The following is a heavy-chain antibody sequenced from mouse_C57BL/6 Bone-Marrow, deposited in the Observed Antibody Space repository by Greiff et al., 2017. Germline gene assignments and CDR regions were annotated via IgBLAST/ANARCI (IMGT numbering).Heavy chain of an antibody. Sequence: EVMLVESGGGLVKPGGSLKLSCAASGFTFSDYGMHWVRQAPEKGLEWVAYISSGSSTIYYADTVKGRFTISRDNAKNTLFLQMTSLRSEDTAMYYCAGLYDGFYYAMDYWGQGTSVTVSS. CDR3: AGLYDGFYYAMDY. CDR2: ISSGSSTI. V-gene: IGHV5-17*01. J-gene: IGHJ4*01. CDR1: GFTFSDYG. D-gene: IGHD2-3*01.